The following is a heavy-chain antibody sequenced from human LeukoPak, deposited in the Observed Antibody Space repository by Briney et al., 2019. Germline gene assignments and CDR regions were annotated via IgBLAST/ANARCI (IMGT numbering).Heavy chain of an antibody. J-gene: IGHJ3*02. CDR2: INAGNGNT. CDR3: ARVRRWFGEFVAFDI. CDR1: GYTFTSYA. D-gene: IGHD3-10*01. Sequence: ASVKVSCKASGYTFTSYAMHWVRQAPGQRLEWMGWINAGNGNTKYSQKFQGRVTITRDTSASTAYMELSSLRSEDTAVYYCARVRRWFGEFVAFDIWGQGTMVTVSS. V-gene: IGHV1-3*01.